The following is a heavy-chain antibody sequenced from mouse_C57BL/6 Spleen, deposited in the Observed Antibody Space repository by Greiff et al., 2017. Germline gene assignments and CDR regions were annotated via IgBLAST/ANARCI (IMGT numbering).Heavy chain of an antibody. Sequence: VQLKQSGAELVRPGASVKLSCTASGFNIKDYYMHWVKQRPEQGLEWIGRIDPEDGDTEYAPKFQGKATMTADTSSNTAYLQLSSLTSEDTAVYYCTHDGYYDYAMDYWGQGTSVTVSS. V-gene: IGHV14-1*01. D-gene: IGHD2-3*01. CDR3: THDGYYDYAMDY. J-gene: IGHJ4*01. CDR1: GFNIKDYY. CDR2: IDPEDGDT.